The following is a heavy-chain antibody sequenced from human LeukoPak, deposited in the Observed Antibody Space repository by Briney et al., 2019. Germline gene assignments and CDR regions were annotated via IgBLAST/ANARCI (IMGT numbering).Heavy chain of an antibody. J-gene: IGHJ4*02. D-gene: IGHD6-13*01. CDR1: GFTFSSYT. V-gene: IGHV3-23*01. CDR3: AKQSAGSAAWYSLHYDF. Sequence: GGSLRLSCAASGFTFSSYTMSWVRQAPGRGLEWVSSVDGGGGGTYYADSVKGRFTISRDNSKDTLYLQMNGLRAEDTAVYFCAKQSAGSAAWYSLHYDFWGQGTLVTVSS. CDR2: VDGGGGGT.